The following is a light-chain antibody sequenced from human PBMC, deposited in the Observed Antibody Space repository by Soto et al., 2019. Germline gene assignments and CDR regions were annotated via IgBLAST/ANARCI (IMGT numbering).Light chain of an antibody. CDR2: AAS. CDR1: QSISSY. CDR3: QQSYSTPY. V-gene: IGKV1-39*01. J-gene: IGKJ1*01. Sequence: DIQMTQSPSSLSASVGDRVTITCRASQSISSYLNWYQQKPGKAPKLLIYAASRLQSGVPSRFSGSGSGTDFTLTISSLQPEDFATYYWQQSYSTPYFGQGTKVEIK.